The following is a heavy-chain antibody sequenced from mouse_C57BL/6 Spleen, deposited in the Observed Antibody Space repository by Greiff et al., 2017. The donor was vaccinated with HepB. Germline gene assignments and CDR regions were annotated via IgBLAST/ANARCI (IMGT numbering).Heavy chain of an antibody. CDR1: GFSLSTSGMG. CDR3: ARSPPYYSNYVVFDY. J-gene: IGHJ2*01. CDR2: IYWDDDK. Sequence: QVQLKESGPGILQSSQTLSLTCSFSGFSLSTSGMGVSWIRQPSGKGLEWLAHIYWDDDKRYNPSLKSRLTISKDTSRNQVFLKITSVDTADTATYYCARSPPYYSNYVVFDYWGQGTTLTVSS. D-gene: IGHD2-5*01. V-gene: IGHV8-12*01.